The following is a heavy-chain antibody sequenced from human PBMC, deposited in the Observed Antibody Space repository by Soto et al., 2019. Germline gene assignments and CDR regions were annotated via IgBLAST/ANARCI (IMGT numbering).Heavy chain of an antibody. D-gene: IGHD5-12*01. Sequence: EVQLVESGGGLVQPGGSLRLSCAASGFTFSSYWMSWVRQAPGKGLEWVANIKQDGSEKYYVDSVKGRFTISRDNAKNSLYLQMNSLRAEDTAVYYCARDPNILATRRDVYYYYGMDVWGQGTTVTVSS. J-gene: IGHJ6*02. CDR2: IKQDGSEK. V-gene: IGHV3-7*01. CDR1: GFTFSSYW. CDR3: ARDPNILATRRDVYYYYGMDV.